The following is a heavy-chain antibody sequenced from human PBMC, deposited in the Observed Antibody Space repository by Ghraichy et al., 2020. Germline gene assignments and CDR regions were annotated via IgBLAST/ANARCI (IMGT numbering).Heavy chain of an antibody. Sequence: SETLSLTCTVSGGSISTYYWTWIRQPAGKGLEWIGRIYTSGSTNYNPSLKSRVTMSVDTSKNQFSLKMSSVTAADTAVYYCAKEGYSSGWSWGQGTLVTVSS. CDR2: IYTSGST. CDR3: AKEGYSSGWS. CDR1: GGSISTYY. V-gene: IGHV4-4*07. J-gene: IGHJ4*02. D-gene: IGHD6-19*01.